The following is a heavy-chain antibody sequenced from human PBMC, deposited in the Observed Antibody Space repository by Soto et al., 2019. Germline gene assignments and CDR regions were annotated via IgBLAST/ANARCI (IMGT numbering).Heavy chain of an antibody. CDR3: ARYSGSYWHYLDF. CDR1: GYSFTDYW. Sequence: PGESLKISCKASGYSFTDYWITWVRQVPGKGLEWMGRIDPRGAYIDYSSAFRGHVTISADTSVSTAYLQWRSLEATDSAIYYCARYSGSYWHYLDFWGQGTLVTVSS. V-gene: IGHV5-10-1*01. D-gene: IGHD1-26*01. J-gene: IGHJ4*02. CDR2: IDPRGAYI.